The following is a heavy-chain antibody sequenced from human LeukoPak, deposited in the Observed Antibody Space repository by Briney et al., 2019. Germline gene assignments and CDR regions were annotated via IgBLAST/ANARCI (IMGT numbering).Heavy chain of an antibody. CDR3: ARALGWGTYYWFDP. D-gene: IGHD3-10*01. CDR1: GGSISSYY. CDR2: IYYSGST. Sequence: KSSETLSLTCTVSGGSISSYYWNWIRQSPGKGLEWIGNIYYSGSTNYNPSLKSRVTISVDTSKNRFFLNLTSVTAADTAMYFCARALGWGTYYWFDPWGQGTLVTVSS. V-gene: IGHV4-59*01. J-gene: IGHJ5*02.